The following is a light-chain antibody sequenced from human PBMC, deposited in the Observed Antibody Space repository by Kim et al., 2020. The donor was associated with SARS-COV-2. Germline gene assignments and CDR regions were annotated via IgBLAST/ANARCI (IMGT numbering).Light chain of an antibody. CDR3: QQNYNFPLT. CDR1: QSVLYSANNKNY. Sequence: TINCKSSQSVLYSANNKNYLAWYQQKAGQSPKLLIYWASTRESGVSDRFSGSGSGTDFTLTISSLQTEDVAVYYCQQNYNFPLTFGGGTKVEIK. CDR2: WAS. J-gene: IGKJ4*01. V-gene: IGKV4-1*01.